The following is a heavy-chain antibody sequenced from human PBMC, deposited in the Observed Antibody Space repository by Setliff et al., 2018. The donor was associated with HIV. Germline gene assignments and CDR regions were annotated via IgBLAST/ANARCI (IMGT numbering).Heavy chain of an antibody. V-gene: IGHV1-46*01. J-gene: IGHJ4*02. CDR3: ARAGAEVTSHFDW. Sequence: GASVKVSCKASGYTFTSYYMHWVRQAPGQGLEWMGLIGPSGSSTTYAQNSQGRVTMSRDTSTNTAYMELRSLRSDDTAVYYCARAGAEVTSHFDWWGQGTLVTVSS. D-gene: IGHD2-21*02. CDR1: GYTFTSYY. CDR2: IGPSGSST.